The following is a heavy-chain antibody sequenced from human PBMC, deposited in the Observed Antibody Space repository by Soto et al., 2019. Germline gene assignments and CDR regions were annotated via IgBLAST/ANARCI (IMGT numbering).Heavy chain of an antibody. V-gene: IGHV1-18*01. J-gene: IGHJ5*02. CDR2: ISAYNGNT. Sequence: ASVKVSCKASGYTFTSYGISWVRQAPGQGLEWMGWISAYNGNTNYAQKLQGRVTMTTDTSTSTAYMELRSLRSDDTAVYYCAIGVADARLWDWFDPWGQGNLVTVSS. CDR3: AIGVADARLWDWFDP. D-gene: IGHD6-19*01. CDR1: GYTFTSYG.